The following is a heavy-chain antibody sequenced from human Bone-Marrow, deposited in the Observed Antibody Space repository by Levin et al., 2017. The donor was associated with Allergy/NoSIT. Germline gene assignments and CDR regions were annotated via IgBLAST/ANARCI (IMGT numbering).Heavy chain of an antibody. V-gene: IGHV1-69*06. CDR3: ARDSPSGYCSGGSCYSPPRGYYYYMDV. Sequence: KISCKASGGTFSSYAISWVLQAPGQGLEWMGGIIPIFGTANYAQKFQGRVTITADKSTSTAYMELSSLRSEDTAVYYCARDSPSGYCSGGSCYSPPRGYYYYMDVWGKGTTVTVSS. CDR2: IIPIFGTA. D-gene: IGHD2-15*01. J-gene: IGHJ6*03. CDR1: GGTFSSYA.